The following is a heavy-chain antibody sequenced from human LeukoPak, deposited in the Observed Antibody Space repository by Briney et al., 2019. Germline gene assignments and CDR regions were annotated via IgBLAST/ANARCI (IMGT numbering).Heavy chain of an antibody. V-gene: IGHV3-30*18. J-gene: IGHJ4*02. CDR2: ISYDGSNK. CDR1: GFSISSYG. Sequence: PGGSLRLSCAASGFSISSYGMHWVRQAPGKGLEWVAVISYDGSNKYYADSVKGRFTISRDNSKNTLYLQMNSLRAEDTAVYYCAKDGDPVHYWGQGTLVTVSS. CDR3: AKDGDPVHY. D-gene: IGHD3-3*01.